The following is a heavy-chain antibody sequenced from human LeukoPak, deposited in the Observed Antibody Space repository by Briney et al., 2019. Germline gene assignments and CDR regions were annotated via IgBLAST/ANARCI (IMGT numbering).Heavy chain of an antibody. V-gene: IGHV4-30-2*01. D-gene: IGHD1-1*01. Sequence: SETLSLTCTVSGGSISSGGHYWSWIRQPPGKGLEWIGYIYHSGSTYYNPSLKSRVTISVDRSKNQFSLNLSSVTAADTAVYLWAGTVRNSLDQVVDYWGQGTLVTVSS. CDR1: GGSISSGGHY. CDR2: IYHSGST. CDR3: AGTVRNSLDQVVDY. J-gene: IGHJ4*02.